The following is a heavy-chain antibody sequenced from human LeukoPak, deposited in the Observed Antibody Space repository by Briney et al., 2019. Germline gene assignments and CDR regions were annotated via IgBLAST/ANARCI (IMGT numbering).Heavy chain of an antibody. J-gene: IGHJ6*02. CDR3: ARGRQLLWFGYYYYYGMDV. Sequence: GASVKVSCKASGYTFTSYDMNWVRQATGQGLEWMGWMNPNSGNTGYAQKFQGRVTITRKTSITTAYMELSSMRSDDTAVYYCARGRQLLWFGYYYYYGMDVWGQGTTVTVSS. V-gene: IGHV1-8*01. CDR2: MNPNSGNT. D-gene: IGHD3-10*01. CDR1: GYTFTSYD.